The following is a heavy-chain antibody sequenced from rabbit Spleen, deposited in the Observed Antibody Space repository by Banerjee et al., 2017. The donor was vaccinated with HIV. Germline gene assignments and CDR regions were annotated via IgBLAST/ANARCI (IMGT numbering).Heavy chain of an antibody. V-gene: IGHV1S40*01. CDR3: ANYGGNSGYNL. CDR2: ISAGSGNT. CDR1: GFSFSRDW. D-gene: IGHD1-1*01. Sequence: QSLEESGGDMVKPGASLTLTCTVSGFSFSRDWIWWVRQAPEKGLEWIALISAGSGNTYYTTWAKGRFTISKTSSTTVTLQMTSLTAADTATYFCANYGGNSGYNLWGPGTLVTVS. J-gene: IGHJ4*01.